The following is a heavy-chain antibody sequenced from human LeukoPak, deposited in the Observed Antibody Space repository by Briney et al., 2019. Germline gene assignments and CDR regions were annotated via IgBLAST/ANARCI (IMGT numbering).Heavy chain of an antibody. J-gene: IGHJ4*02. CDR3: ARDSDHIDGANFDY. D-gene: IGHD1-14*01. V-gene: IGHV3-7*01. Sequence: PGGSLRLSCAASGITFSSHWMNWVRQAPGKGLEWVANIQQDGRGKYYVDSVKGRFTISRDNGKKSLYLQMNSLRAEDTAVYYCARDSDHIDGANFDYWGQGTLVTVSS. CDR1: GITFSSHW. CDR2: IQQDGRGK.